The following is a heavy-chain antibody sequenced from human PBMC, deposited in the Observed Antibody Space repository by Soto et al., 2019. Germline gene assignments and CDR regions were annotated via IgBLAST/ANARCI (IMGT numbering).Heavy chain of an antibody. J-gene: IGHJ6*02. CDR1: GFTVSSNY. V-gene: IGHV3-53*01. D-gene: IGHD3-22*01. CDR3: ARMGRYYYDSSGYYYGLYYYYGMDV. Sequence: GGSLRLSCAASGFTVSSNYMSWVRQAPGKGLEWVSVIYSGGSTYYADSVKGRFTISRDNSKNTLYLQMNSLRAEDTAVYYCARMGRYYYDSSGYYYGLYYYYGMDVWGQGTTVTVSS. CDR2: IYSGGST.